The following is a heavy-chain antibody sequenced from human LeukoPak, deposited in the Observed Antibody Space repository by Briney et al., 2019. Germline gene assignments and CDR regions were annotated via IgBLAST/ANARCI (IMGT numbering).Heavy chain of an antibody. Sequence: GGSLRLSCTASGFAFGEHGMSWVRQGPGKGLEWGSGINWSGGSTAYKDPFRGRFTISRDNAKNSLYLQMDSLRDEDTALYYCARAPITSPFYFDSWGQGTLVTVSS. J-gene: IGHJ4*02. D-gene: IGHD2-2*01. CDR1: GFAFGEHG. CDR3: ARAPITSPFYFDS. V-gene: IGHV3-20*04. CDR2: INWSGGST.